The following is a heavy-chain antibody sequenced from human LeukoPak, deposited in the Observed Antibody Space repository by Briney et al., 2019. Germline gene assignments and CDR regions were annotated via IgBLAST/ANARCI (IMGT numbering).Heavy chain of an antibody. J-gene: IGHJ6*03. D-gene: IGHD4-17*01. CDR2: IYHGGST. V-gene: IGHV4-59*08. CDR1: GGSVSNYY. CDR3: AKKGRTYTDYGGYYDYMDV. Sequence: SETLSLTCTVSGGSVSNYYWSWIRQPPGKGLEWIGYIYHGGSTKYNPSLKSRVTISVDTSKNQFSLNLRSVTAADTAVYCCAKKGRTYTDYGGYYDYMDVWGKGTTVTVS.